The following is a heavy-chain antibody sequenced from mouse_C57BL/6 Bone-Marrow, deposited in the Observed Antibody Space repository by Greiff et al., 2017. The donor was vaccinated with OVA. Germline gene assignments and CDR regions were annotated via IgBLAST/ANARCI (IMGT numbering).Heavy chain of an antibody. CDR3: ARYSSWFAY. CDR2: IDPSDSYT. V-gene: IGHV1-69*01. CDR1: GYTFTSYW. J-gene: IGHJ3*01. Sequence: QVQLQQPGAELVMPGASVKLSCKASGYTFTSYWMHWVKPRPGQGLEWIGEIDPSDSYTNYNQKFKGKSTLTVDKSSSTAYMQLSSLTSEDSAVYYCARYSSWFAYWGQGTLVTVSA.